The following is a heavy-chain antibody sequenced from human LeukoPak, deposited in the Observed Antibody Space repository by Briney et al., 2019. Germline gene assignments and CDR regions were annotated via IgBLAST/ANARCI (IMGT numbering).Heavy chain of an antibody. CDR2: IYHSGST. CDR3: ARAVRVFGVVPAYFDY. D-gene: IGHD3-3*01. CDR1: GYSISSGYY. V-gene: IGHV4-38-2*01. Sequence: PSETLSPTCAVSGYSISSGYYWGWFRQPPGKGLEWIGSIYHSGSTYYNPSLKSRVTISVDTSKIQFSLKLSSVTAADTAVYSCARAVRVFGVVPAYFDYWGQGTLVTVSS. J-gene: IGHJ4*02.